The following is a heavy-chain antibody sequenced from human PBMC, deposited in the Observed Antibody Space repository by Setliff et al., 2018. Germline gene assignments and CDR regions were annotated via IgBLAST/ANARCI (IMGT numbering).Heavy chain of an antibody. CDR1: GFSLIVCRVC. V-gene: IGHV2-5*02. D-gene: IGHD2-15*01. CDR3: AHRPGYCFTXXXXXFDY. J-gene: IGHJ4*02. Sequence: SGPTLVNPTQTLTLTCTFSGFSLIVCRVCGGWIRQPPGKALEWLSIIFWDDDKRYSPSLKNRLTITKDSLKRQVVLTMTNVDPVDTATYYCAHRPGYCFTXXXXXFDYWGQGALVTVSS. CDR2: IFWDDDK.